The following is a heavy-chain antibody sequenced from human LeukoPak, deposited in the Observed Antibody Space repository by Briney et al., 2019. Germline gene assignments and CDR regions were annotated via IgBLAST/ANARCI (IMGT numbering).Heavy chain of an antibody. CDR1: GGSISSSSYY. V-gene: IGHV4-39*01. D-gene: IGHD4-11*01. Sequence: SETLSLTCTVSGGSISSSSYYWGWIRQPPGKGLEWIGSIYYSGGTYYNPSLKSRVTISVDTSNNQFSLKLSSVTASDTAVYYCARAYSNYVVYAFDIWGQGTMVTVSS. CDR2: IYYSGGT. J-gene: IGHJ3*02. CDR3: ARAYSNYVVYAFDI.